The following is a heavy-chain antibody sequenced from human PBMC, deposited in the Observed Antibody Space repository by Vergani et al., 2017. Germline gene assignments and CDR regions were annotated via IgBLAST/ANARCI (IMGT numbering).Heavy chain of an antibody. D-gene: IGHD6-19*01. V-gene: IGHV4-59*01. CDR1: GGSISDYY. J-gene: IGHJ3*02. Sequence: QVQLQESGPGLVKSSETLSLNCTVSGGSISDYYWNWLRQPPGEGLEWIGYIYKSGSSTYNPSLKGRVTISADTSKNQFSLKLTSVTAADTALYYCARDRGYSTGWYSAFDIWGQGTMVTVSS. CDR2: IYKSGSS. CDR3: ARDRGYSTGWYSAFDI.